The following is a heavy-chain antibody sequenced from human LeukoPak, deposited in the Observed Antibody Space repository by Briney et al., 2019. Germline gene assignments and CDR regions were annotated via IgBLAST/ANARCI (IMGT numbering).Heavy chain of an antibody. CDR1: GGSISSYY. D-gene: IGHD3-22*01. CDR3: ARGPRSYDSSGYYPHHFDY. CDR2: IYYSGST. V-gene: IGHV4-59*01. J-gene: IGHJ4*02. Sequence: SETLSLTCTVSGGSISSYYWSWIRRPPGKGLEWIGYIYYSGSTNYNPSLKSRVTISVDTSKNQFSLKLSSVTAADTAVYYCARGPRSYDSSGYYPHHFDYWGQGTLVTVSS.